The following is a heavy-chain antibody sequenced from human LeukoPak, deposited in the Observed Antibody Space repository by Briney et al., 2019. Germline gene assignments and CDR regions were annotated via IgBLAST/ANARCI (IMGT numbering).Heavy chain of an antibody. J-gene: IGHJ4*02. CDR1: GFTFGSNS. V-gene: IGHV3-48*04. Sequence: GGSLRLSCAASGFTFGSNSMHWVRQAPGKGLEWVSYISSGSTTMYYADSVRGRFTISRDNAKNSLYLQMDSLRAEDTAVYYCARGYCSGGSCYDYWGQGTLVTVSS. D-gene: IGHD2-15*01. CDR2: ISSGSTTM. CDR3: ARGYCSGGSCYDY.